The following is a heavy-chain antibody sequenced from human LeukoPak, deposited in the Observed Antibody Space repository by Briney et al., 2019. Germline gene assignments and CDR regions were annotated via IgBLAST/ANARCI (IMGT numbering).Heavy chain of an antibody. D-gene: IGHD6-19*01. CDR1: GFTVSNSY. CDR2: IYGGGTT. J-gene: IGHJ4*02. CDR3: ARDLAVAGY. Sequence: PGGSLRLSCAASGFTVSNSYMSWVRQAPGKGLEWVSIIYGGGTTYYGDSVKGRFTISRDNSNNTLYLQMNSLRAEDTAVYYCARDLAVAGYWGQGTLVTVSS. V-gene: IGHV3-53*01.